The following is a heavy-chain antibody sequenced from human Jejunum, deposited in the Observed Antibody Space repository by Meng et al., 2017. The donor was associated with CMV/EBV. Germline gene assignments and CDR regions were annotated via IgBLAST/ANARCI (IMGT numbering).Heavy chain of an antibody. CDR2: IEKDGAEK. CDR3: AKVGGSGDSRYRALDD. Sequence: FTFINYWMTWVRQAPGKGLEWVASIEKDGAEKYYVDSVKGRFTISRDNAKNSLFLLMNSLRPEDSTVYYCAKVGGSGDSRYRALDDWGQGTLVTVSS. V-gene: IGHV3-7*01. D-gene: IGHD2-15*01. CDR1: FTFINYW. J-gene: IGHJ4*02.